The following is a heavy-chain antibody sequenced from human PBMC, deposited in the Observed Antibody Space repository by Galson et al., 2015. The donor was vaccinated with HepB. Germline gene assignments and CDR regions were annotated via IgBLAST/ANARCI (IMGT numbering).Heavy chain of an antibody. CDR2: ISGSGSYK. J-gene: IGHJ4*02. V-gene: IGHV3-21*01. D-gene: IGHD6-13*01. CDR3: ARVSLGASSSWYYFDY. CDR1: GFTFSTHS. Sequence: SLRLSCAASGFTFSTHSINWVRQAPGKGLEWVSSISGSGSYKSYGDSVEGRFTVSRDNAKNSLFLQMNSLRAEDTAIYYCARVSLGASSSWYYFDYWGLGTLVTVSS.